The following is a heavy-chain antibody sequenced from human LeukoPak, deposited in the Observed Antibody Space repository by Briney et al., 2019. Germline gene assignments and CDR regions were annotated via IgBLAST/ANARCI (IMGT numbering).Heavy chain of an antibody. J-gene: IGHJ4*01. CDR2: IVGSGGST. CDR1: GFTFSNYA. V-gene: IGHV3-23*01. D-gene: IGHD3-9*01. Sequence: GASLRLSCAASGFTFSNYAMSWVRQAPGKGLEWVSAIVGSGGSTYYADSVKGRFSISRDNSKNTLFLQMNSLRVEYTSLYYCSKWGDYDFLTGYYDSNVCGHGTLVTVSS. CDR3: SKWGDYDFLTGYYDSNV.